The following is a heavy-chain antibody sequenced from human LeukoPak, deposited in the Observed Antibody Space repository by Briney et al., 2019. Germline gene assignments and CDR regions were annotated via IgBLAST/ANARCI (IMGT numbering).Heavy chain of an antibody. Sequence: SETLSLTCTVSGGSISSRSYYWGWIRQPPGKGLEWIGSIYYSGSTYYNPSPKSRVTISVDTSKNQFSLKLSSVTAADTAVYYCARVYYGDYRFYFDYWGQGTLVTVSS. CDR3: ARVYYGDYRFYFDY. CDR1: GGSISSRSYY. V-gene: IGHV4-39*07. CDR2: IYYSGST. J-gene: IGHJ4*02. D-gene: IGHD4-17*01.